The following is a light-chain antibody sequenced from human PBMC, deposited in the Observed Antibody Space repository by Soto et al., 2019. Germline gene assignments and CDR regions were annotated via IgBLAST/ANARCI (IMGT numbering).Light chain of an antibody. Sequence: QSALTQPASVSGSPGQSITISCTGTSSDVGGYSYVSWYQQHPHKAPKLMIYDVSTRPSGVSSRFSGSKSGNTASLTISGLQAEDEADYYWSSYTFSNTLVFGGGTKLTVL. J-gene: IGLJ2*01. V-gene: IGLV2-14*01. CDR3: SSYTFSNTLV. CDR1: SSDVGGYSY. CDR2: DVS.